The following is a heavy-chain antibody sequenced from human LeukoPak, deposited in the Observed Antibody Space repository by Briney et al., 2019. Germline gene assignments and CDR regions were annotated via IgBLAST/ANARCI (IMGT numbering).Heavy chain of an antibody. Sequence: SETLSLTCTVSGGSISSYYWSWIRQPPGKGLEWIGYIYYSGSTNYNPSLKSRVTISVDTSKNQFSLKLSSVTAADTAVYYCASYYYDSSGYNGLFAPWGQGPLVTVSS. CDR2: IYYSGST. V-gene: IGHV4-59*01. CDR3: ASYYYDSSGYNGLFAP. J-gene: IGHJ5*02. CDR1: GGSISSYY. D-gene: IGHD3-22*01.